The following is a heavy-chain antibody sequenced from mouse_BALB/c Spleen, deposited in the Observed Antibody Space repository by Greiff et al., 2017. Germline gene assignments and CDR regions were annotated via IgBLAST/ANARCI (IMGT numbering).Heavy chain of an antibody. J-gene: IGHJ3*01. V-gene: IGHV14-3*02. D-gene: IGHD1-1*01. CDR1: GFNIKDTY. CDR2: IDPANGNT. Sequence: EVKLQESGAELVKPGASVKLSCTASGFNIKDTYMHWVKQRPEQGLEWIGRIDPANGNTKYDPKFQGKATITADTSSNTAYLQLSSLTSEDTAVYYCARYYAYWGQGTLVTVSA. CDR3: ARYYAY.